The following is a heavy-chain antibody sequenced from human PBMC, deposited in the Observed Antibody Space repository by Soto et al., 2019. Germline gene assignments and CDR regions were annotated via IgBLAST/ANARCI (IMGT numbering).Heavy chain of an antibody. CDR2: ILYDGRNK. D-gene: IGHD6-19*01. CDR3: VKDGSSGWPYYYGMDV. CDR1: GFTFSSYA. Sequence: QVQLVESGGGGVQPGRSLRLSCAASGFTFSSYAMHWVRQAPGKGLEWVAVILYDGRNKYYADSVKGRFTISRDNSKNTRYQQMSSLRAEDTAVYYCVKDGSSGWPYYYGMDVWGQGTTVTVSS. V-gene: IGHV3-30*18. J-gene: IGHJ6*02.